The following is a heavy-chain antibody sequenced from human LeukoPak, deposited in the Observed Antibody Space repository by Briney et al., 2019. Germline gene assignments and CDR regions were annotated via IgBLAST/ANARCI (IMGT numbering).Heavy chain of an antibody. J-gene: IGHJ6*02. Sequence: GGSLRLSCATSGFTFSDYGMHWVRQAPGKGLEWVALIWYDGSNKYYADSVRGRFTISRDNSKNTLYLQMNSLRAGDTAVYYCARVSAAHIYGLDVRGQGTTVTVSS. CDR2: IWYDGSNK. CDR3: ARVSAAHIYGLDV. V-gene: IGHV3-33*01. CDR1: GFTFSDYG.